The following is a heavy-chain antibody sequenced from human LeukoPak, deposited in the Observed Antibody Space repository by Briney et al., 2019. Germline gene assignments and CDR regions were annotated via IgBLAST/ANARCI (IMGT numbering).Heavy chain of an antibody. Sequence: ASVKVSCKASGYTFTSYDVNWVRQAPGQGLEWMGWINPNSGGTNYAQKFQGRVTMTRDTSISTAYMELSRLRSDDTAVYYCARVSGGTAHWGQGTLVTVSS. V-gene: IGHV1-2*02. J-gene: IGHJ4*02. CDR1: GYTFTSYD. CDR2: INPNSGGT. CDR3: ARVSGGTAH.